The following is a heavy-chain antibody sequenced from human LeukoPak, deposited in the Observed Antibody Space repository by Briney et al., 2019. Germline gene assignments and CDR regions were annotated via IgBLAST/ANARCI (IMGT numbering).Heavy chain of an antibody. V-gene: IGHV3-33*01. J-gene: IGHJ4*02. D-gene: IGHD3-10*01. CDR1: GFTFSSYG. CDR3: ARGRWFGELQWPFDY. CDR2: IWYDGSNK. Sequence: GGSLRLSCAASGFTFSSYGMHWVRQAPGKGLEWVAVIWYDGSNKYYADSVKGRFTISRDNSKNTLYLQMNSLRAEDTAVYYCARGRWFGELQWPFDYWGQGTLVTVSS.